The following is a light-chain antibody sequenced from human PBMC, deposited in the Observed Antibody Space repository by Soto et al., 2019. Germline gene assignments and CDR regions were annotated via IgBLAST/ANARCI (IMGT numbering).Light chain of an antibody. CDR1: QSVLNSANNLNY. Sequence: DIVVTQSSDSLAVSLGERATINCKSSQSVLNSANNLNYLAWFLQKPGQPPKVLFYWAYSRKSGVPDRFSGSGSGTDFTLTNSSLQAKDVGLYYCQQYYSIPRAFGQGTKVEVK. J-gene: IGKJ1*01. CDR3: QQYYSIPRA. CDR2: WAY. V-gene: IGKV4-1*01.